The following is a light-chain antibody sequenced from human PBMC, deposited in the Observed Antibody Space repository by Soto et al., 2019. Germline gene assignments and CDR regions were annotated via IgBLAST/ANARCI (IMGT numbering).Light chain of an antibody. CDR1: QSISSW. CDR2: KAS. Sequence: IQMTQSPSTLSASVGDRVAITCRASQSISSWLAWYQQKPGKAPKLLIYKASSLESGVPSRFSGSGSGTDFTLTISSLQPEDFATYYCQQLHDYPITFGQGTRLEIK. CDR3: QQLHDYPIT. J-gene: IGKJ5*01. V-gene: IGKV1-5*03.